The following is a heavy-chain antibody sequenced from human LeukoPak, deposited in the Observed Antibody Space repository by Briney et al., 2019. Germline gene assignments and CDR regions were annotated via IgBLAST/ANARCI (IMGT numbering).Heavy chain of an antibody. D-gene: IGHD6-19*01. V-gene: IGHV5-51*01. J-gene: IGHJ4*02. CDR2: IYPGDSDT. CDR3: ASGGGQWHSDY. Sequence: GESLKISCKGSGYSFTSSWIGWVRPMPGKGLEWMGIIYPGDSDTRYSPSFQGQVTISADRSISTAYQQWSSLKASDSAMYYCASGGGQWHSDYWGQGTLVTVSS. CDR1: GYSFTSSW.